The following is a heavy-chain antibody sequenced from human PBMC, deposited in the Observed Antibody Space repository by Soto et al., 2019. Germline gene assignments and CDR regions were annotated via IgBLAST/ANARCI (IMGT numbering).Heavy chain of an antibody. CDR1: GGSISSGDYY. Sequence: SETLSLTCTVSGGSISSGDYYWTWIRQPPGEGLEWIGYIYKSGSTYYNPPLKSRLTMSLDTSRNQFSLRLSSVTAADTAVYYCARCRIEWELRYFAYWGHGTMVTV. J-gene: IGHJ4*03. D-gene: IGHD1-26*01. V-gene: IGHV4-30-4*01. CDR2: IYKSGST. CDR3: ARCRIEWELRYFAY.